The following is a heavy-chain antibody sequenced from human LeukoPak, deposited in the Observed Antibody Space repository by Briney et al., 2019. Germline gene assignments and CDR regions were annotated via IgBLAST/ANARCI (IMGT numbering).Heavy chain of an antibody. Sequence: GGSLRLSCEASGFTFRSYAMNWVRQAPGKGLEWVSVISGSGDGTHYADSVKGRFTISRDNSKNTLYLQMNSLRVEDTAVYSCAKAPGFTVVTSFDWRGQGTLVTVSS. CDR1: GFTFRSYA. CDR3: AKAPGFTVVTSFDW. J-gene: IGHJ4*02. V-gene: IGHV3-23*01. CDR2: ISGSGDGT. D-gene: IGHD4-23*01.